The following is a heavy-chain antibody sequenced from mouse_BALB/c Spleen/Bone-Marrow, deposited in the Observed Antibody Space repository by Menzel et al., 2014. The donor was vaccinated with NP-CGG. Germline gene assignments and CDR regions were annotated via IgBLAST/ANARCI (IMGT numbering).Heavy chain of an antibody. D-gene: IGHD2-4*01. Sequence: VQLPQSGAELVKPGASVKLSCTASGFNIKDTYMHWVKQRPEQGLEWIGRIDPANGNTKYDPKFQGKAPITADTSSNTAYLQLSSLTPEDTAVYYCAMITTGAWFAYGGQGTLVTVSA. J-gene: IGHJ3*01. CDR3: AMITTGAWFAY. V-gene: IGHV14-3*02. CDR2: IDPANGNT. CDR1: GFNIKDTY.